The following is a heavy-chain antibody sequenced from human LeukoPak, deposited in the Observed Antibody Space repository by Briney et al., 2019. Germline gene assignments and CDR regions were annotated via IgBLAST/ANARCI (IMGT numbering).Heavy chain of an antibody. CDR3: ARVGLAAAATAPY. J-gene: IGHJ4*02. V-gene: IGHV1-18*01. D-gene: IGHD6-13*01. CDR1: GYTFTNYG. CDR2: ISGYNGNT. Sequence: GASVKVSCKASGYTFTNYGISWVRQAPGQGLEWMAWISGYNGNTKYAQKLQGRVTLTADASTSTAYMELRSLRSDDTAVYYCARVGLAAAATAPYWGQGTLVTVSS.